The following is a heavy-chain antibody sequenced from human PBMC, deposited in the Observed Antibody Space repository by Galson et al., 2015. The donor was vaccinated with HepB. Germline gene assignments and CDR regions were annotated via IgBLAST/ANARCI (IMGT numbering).Heavy chain of an antibody. Sequence: PRLSCAASGFTFSNYWMQWVRQAPGKGLVWVARIKTDGTSTNYADSVKGRFTISRDNAKNTLYLQMSSLGDEDTALYYCARAGFCSGDCYKGFDCWGQGTLVTVSS. CDR2: IKTDGTST. CDR3: ARAGFCSGDCYKGFDC. D-gene: IGHD2-21*02. V-gene: IGHV3-74*01. CDR1: GFTFSNYW. J-gene: IGHJ4*02.